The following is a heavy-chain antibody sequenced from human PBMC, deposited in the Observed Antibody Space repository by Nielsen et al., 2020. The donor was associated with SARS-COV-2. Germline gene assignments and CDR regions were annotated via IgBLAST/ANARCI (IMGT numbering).Heavy chain of an antibody. V-gene: IGHV4-59*12. CDR2: IHNIGST. CDR3: ATVGSGWYKYFDY. CDR1: GASIRSYY. D-gene: IGHD6-19*01. J-gene: IGHJ4*02. Sequence: SCTVSGASIRSYYWSWIRQPPGKGLEWIGYIHNIGSTNYNPSLKSRVTISADTSKNQFSMKLSSVTAADTAVYYCATVGSGWYKYFDYWGQGTLVTVSS.